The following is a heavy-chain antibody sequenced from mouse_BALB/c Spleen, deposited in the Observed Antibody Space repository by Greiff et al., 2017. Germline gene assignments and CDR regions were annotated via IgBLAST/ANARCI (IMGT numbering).Heavy chain of an antibody. D-gene: IGHD2-2*01. V-gene: IGHV3-2*02. CDR1: GYSITSDYA. CDR2: ISYSGST. Sequence: EVKVEESGPGLVKPSQSLSLACTVTGYSITSDYAWNWIRQFPGNKLEWMGYISYSGSTSYNPSLKSRISITRDTSKNQFFLQLNSVTTEDTATYYCARSVTTDYAMDYWGQGTSVTVSS. CDR3: ARSVTTDYAMDY. J-gene: IGHJ4*01.